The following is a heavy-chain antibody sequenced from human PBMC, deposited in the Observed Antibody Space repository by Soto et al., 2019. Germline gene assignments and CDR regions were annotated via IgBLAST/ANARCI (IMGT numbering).Heavy chain of an antibody. CDR2: TNSDGSST. V-gene: IGHV3-74*01. Sequence: GGSLRLSCAASGFTFSSYWMHWVRQAPGKGLVWVSRTNSDGSSTSYADSVKGRFTISRDNAKNTLYLQMNSLRAEDTAVYYCARDSNLGFDPWGQGTLVTVSS. D-gene: IGHD7-27*01. CDR3: ARDSNLGFDP. J-gene: IGHJ5*02. CDR1: GFTFSSYW.